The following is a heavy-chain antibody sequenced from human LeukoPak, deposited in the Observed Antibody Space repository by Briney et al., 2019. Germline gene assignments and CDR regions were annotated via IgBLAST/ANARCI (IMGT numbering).Heavy chain of an antibody. V-gene: IGHV3-30-3*01. CDR3: ARDPKVGSPDYFDY. J-gene: IGHJ4*02. Sequence: GGSLRLSCAASGFSVSQHEMHWVRQAPDKGLEWVAVMSQDGRTALYIDSLKGRFIISKDTSTDTVYLQMNSLRVEDTAVYYCARDPKVGSPDYFDYWGQGTLVTVSP. D-gene: IGHD3-16*01. CDR1: GFSVSQHE. CDR2: MSQDGRTA.